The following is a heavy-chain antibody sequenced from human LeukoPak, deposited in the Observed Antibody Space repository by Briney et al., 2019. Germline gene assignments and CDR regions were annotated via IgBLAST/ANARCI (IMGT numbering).Heavy chain of an antibody. CDR1: GFTFSSYT. D-gene: IGHD3-16*02. CDR2: ISSGNSNI. V-gene: IGHV3-48*01. J-gene: IGHJ3*01. Sequence: GGSLRLSCAASGFTFSSYTMNWVRQAPGKGLEWVSYISSGNSNIYYADSVKGRFTISRDNAKNSLYLHMNSLRAEDTAVYYCASPPRVSYVWGSYRWGQGTMVTVSS. CDR3: ASPPRVSYVWGSYR.